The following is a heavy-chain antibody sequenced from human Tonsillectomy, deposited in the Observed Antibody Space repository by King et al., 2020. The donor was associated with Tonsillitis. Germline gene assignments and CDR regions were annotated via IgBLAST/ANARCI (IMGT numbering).Heavy chain of an antibody. CDR2: IYTSGST. CDR3: AGVLLCPGDYDSSGYYSGDGLVDAFDI. CDR1: GGSISRGSYY. Sequence: QLQESGPGLVKPSQTLSLTCTVSGGSISRGSYYWSWIRQPAGKGLEWIGRIYTSGSTNYNPSLKSRGTISVETSKNQFSLKLSSVTAADTAGYYFAGVLLCPGDYDSSGYYSGDGLVDAFDIWGQGTMVTVSS. D-gene: IGHD3-22*01. J-gene: IGHJ3*02. V-gene: IGHV4-61*02.